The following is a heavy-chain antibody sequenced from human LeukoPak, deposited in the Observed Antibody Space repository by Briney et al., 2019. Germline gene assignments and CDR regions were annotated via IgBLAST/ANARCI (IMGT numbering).Heavy chain of an antibody. CDR2: INPNSGGT. V-gene: IGHV1-2*02. D-gene: IGHD3-16*01. J-gene: IGHJ6*03. Sequence: ASVKVSCKASGYIFTGYYMHWVRQAPGQGLEWMGWINPNSGGTNYAQKFQGRVTMTRDTSIDTAYMELSRLRSDDTAVYYCARGGLPIYYYYIDVWGKGTTVTVSS. CDR1: GYIFTGYY. CDR3: ARGGLPIYYYYIDV.